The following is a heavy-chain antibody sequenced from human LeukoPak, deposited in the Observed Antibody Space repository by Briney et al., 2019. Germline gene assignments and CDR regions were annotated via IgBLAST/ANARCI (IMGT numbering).Heavy chain of an antibody. Sequence: PGGSLRLSCAASGFAFSAYEMNWVRQAPGKGLEWVAYFAGSDTTIYYADSVRGRFTISRDNAKNSLYLQMNSLRAEDTALYYCTTLGYHPDSWGQGTLVTVSS. CDR2: FAGSDTTI. J-gene: IGHJ4*02. D-gene: IGHD3-22*01. V-gene: IGHV3-48*03. CDR3: TTLGYHPDS. CDR1: GFAFSAYE.